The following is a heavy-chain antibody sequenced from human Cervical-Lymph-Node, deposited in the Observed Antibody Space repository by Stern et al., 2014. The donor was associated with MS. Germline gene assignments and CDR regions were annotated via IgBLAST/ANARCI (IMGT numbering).Heavy chain of an antibody. Sequence: QVQLQESGPGLVKPSQTLSLTCTVSGDSINSGSFYWSWIRQPAGKGLEWIGRIWPSGSAFYFPSLTSRAAISIDTSKNPFSLKWPSVTAADTAIYFCASGYRFFDYWGQGILVTVSS. CDR1: GDSINSGSFY. D-gene: IGHD5-18*01. CDR3: ASGYRFFDY. V-gene: IGHV4-61*02. CDR2: IWPSGSA. J-gene: IGHJ4*02.